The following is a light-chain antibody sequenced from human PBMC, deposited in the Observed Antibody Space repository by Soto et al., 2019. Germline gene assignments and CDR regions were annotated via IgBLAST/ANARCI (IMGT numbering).Light chain of an antibody. V-gene: IGKV3-20*01. CDR3: KQYGGSPFT. J-gene: IGKJ3*01. CDR1: QSVTSNY. Sequence: EIVLTQSPGTLSLSPGERATLSCGTSQSVTSNYLAWYQHKPGQAPRLLIYGASNRASGIPDRFSGSGSGTDFTLTISRLEPEDFAVYYCKQYGGSPFTFGPGTKVDIK. CDR2: GAS.